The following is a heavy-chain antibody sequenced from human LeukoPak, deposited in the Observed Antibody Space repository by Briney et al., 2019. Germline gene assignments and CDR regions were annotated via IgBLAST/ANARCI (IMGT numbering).Heavy chain of an antibody. V-gene: IGHV3-7*03. Sequence: GGSLRLSCAASGFTFSNYWMTWVRQAPGKGLEWVANINQDGDDKYYVDSVKGRFTISRDNTKRSLFLQMNSLRAEDTAVYYCAVTRTRGDHWGQGTLVTVSS. CDR3: AVTRTRGDH. CDR2: INQDGDDK. J-gene: IGHJ4*02. D-gene: IGHD2-21*01. CDR1: GFTFSNYW.